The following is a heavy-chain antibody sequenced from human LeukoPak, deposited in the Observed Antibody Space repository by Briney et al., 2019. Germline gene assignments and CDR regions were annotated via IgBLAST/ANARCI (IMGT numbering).Heavy chain of an antibody. Sequence: SETLSLTCTVSGYSISSSYYWSWIRQPAGKGLEWIGRIYTSGSTNYNPSLKSRVTMSVDTSKNQFSLKLSSVTAADTAVYYCARFSAPLRFRIDYWGQGTLVTVSS. J-gene: IGHJ4*02. V-gene: IGHV4-4*07. CDR1: GYSISSSYY. CDR3: ARFSAPLRFRIDY. D-gene: IGHD3-16*01. CDR2: IYTSGST.